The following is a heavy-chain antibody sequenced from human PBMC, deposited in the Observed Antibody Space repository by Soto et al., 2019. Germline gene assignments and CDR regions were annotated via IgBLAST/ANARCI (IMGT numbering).Heavy chain of an antibody. CDR1: GGSISSYY. J-gene: IGHJ6*03. D-gene: IGHD3-3*01. CDR3: ARLPYYDFWSGYSSNYYMDV. Sequence: SETLSLTCTVSGGSISSYYWSWIRQPPGKGLEWIGYIYYSGSTNYNPSLKSRVTISVDTSKNQFSLKLSSVTAADTAVYYCARLPYYDFWSGYSSNYYMDVWGKGTTVTVSS. CDR2: IYYSGST. V-gene: IGHV4-59*01.